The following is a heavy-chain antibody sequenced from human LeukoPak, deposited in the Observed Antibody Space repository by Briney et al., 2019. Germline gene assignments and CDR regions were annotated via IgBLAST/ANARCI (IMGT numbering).Heavy chain of an antibody. CDR1: GGSFSGYY. D-gene: IGHD3-10*01. Sequence: SETLSLTCAVYGGSFSGYYWSWIRQPPGKGLEWIGYIYYSGSTNYNPSLKSRVTISVDTSKNQFSLKLSSVTAADTAVYYCARPGALYGSEMGAFDIWGQGTMVTVSS. J-gene: IGHJ3*02. CDR2: IYYSGST. CDR3: ARPGALYGSEMGAFDI. V-gene: IGHV4-59*08.